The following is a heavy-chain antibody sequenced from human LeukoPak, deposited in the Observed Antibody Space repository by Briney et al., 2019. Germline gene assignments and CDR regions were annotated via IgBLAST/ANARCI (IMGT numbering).Heavy chain of an antibody. Sequence: SETLSLTCAVSGGSISSSNWWSWVRQPPGKGLEWIGEIYHSGSTNYNPSLKSRVTISVDKPKNQFSLKLSSVTAADTAVYYRARDAGIQLWLISWGQGTLVTVSS. J-gene: IGHJ5*02. CDR2: IYHSGST. V-gene: IGHV4-4*02. D-gene: IGHD5-18*01. CDR1: GGSISSSNW. CDR3: ARDAGIQLWLIS.